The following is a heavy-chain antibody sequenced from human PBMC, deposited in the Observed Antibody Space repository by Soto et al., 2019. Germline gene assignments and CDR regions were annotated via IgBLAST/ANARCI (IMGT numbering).Heavy chain of an antibody. CDR3: ARGPDIVVVVAAEYYFDY. CDR2: INHSGST. CDR1: GGSFSGYY. D-gene: IGHD2-15*01. V-gene: IGHV4-34*01. Sequence: SETLSLTCAVYGGSFSGYYWSWIRQPPWKGLEWIGEINHSGSTNYNPTLKSRVTISVDTSKNQFSLKLSSVTAADTAVYYCARGPDIVVVVAAEYYFDYWGQGTLVTVSS. J-gene: IGHJ4*02.